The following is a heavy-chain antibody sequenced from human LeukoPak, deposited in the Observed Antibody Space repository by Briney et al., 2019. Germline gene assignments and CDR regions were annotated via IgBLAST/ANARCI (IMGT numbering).Heavy chain of an antibody. Sequence: TGRSLRLSCAASGFTFSSYAMPWVRQAPGKGLEWVAVISYDGSNKYYADSVKGRFTISRDNSKNTLYLQMNSLRAEDTAVYYCARSRLATLYYYYGMDVWGQGTTVTVSS. D-gene: IGHD6-19*01. J-gene: IGHJ6*02. CDR1: GFTFSSYA. V-gene: IGHV3-30*04. CDR2: ISYDGSNK. CDR3: ARSRLATLYYYYGMDV.